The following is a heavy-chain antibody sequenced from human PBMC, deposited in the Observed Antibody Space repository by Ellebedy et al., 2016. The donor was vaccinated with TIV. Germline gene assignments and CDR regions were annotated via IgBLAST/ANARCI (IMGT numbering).Heavy chain of an antibody. CDR3: VAGAGWLPDF. D-gene: IGHD5-12*01. CDR2: IEQDGSEE. Sequence: GESLKISCAASGFIFSSNWMSWVRQPPGKGLEWVANIEQDGSEENYVDSVRGRFTISRDNAKTSLFLQMNSLRAEDTALYYCVAGAGWLPDFWGQGTLVAVSS. J-gene: IGHJ4*02. V-gene: IGHV3-7*01. CDR1: GFIFSSNW.